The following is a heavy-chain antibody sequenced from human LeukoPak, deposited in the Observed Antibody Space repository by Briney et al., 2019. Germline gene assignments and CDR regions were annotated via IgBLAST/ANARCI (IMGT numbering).Heavy chain of an antibody. CDR3: ARDLLVTTRTYYFDY. D-gene: IGHD4-17*01. J-gene: IGHJ4*02. Sequence: ISYAGSTYYYAASLTGRFTISSYTSNNPPYLQMNSLRAEDTAVYYCARDLLVTTRTYYFDYWGQGTLVTVSS. CDR2: ISYAGSTY. V-gene: IGHV3-33*01.